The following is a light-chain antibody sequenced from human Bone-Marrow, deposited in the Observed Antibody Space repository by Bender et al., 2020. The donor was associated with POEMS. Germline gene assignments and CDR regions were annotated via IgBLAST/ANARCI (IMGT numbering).Light chain of an antibody. Sequence: SNFGNNAANWYQHVPGTAPKLLIYSNNQRPSGVPDRFSASTSGTSASLAISGLHSDDEDDYYCSSWDDSLNGWVFGGGTKLTVL. CDR1: SNFGNNA. CDR3: SSWDDSLNGWV. V-gene: IGLV1-44*01. J-gene: IGLJ3*02. CDR2: SNN.